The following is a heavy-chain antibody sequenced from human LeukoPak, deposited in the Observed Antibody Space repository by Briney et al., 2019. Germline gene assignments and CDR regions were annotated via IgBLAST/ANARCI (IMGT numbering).Heavy chain of an antibody. CDR1: GFTFSYVW. V-gene: IGHV3-15*04. CDR3: TEGLDY. J-gene: IGHJ4*02. Sequence: GGSLRLSCAASGFTFSYVWMSWVRQAPGKGLEWVGRIATTAHGGTTDYAAPVKGRFAISRDDSKDTLYLQMNSLKTEDTAVYFCTEGLDYWGQGTLVTVSS. CDR2: IATTAHGGTT.